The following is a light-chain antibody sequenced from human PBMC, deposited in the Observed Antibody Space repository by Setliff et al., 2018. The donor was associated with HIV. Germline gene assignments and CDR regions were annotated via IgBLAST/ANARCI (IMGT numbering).Light chain of an antibody. CDR2: RNN. CDR1: SSNIGSNY. V-gene: IGLV1-47*01. Sequence: QSVLTQPPSASGTPGQRVTISCSGSSSNIGSNYVYWYQQLPGTAPKLLIYRNNQRPSGVPDRFSGSKSGTSASLAISGLRSEDEADYYCQVWDSSSDHHVFGTGTKVTVL. CDR3: QVWDSSSDHHV. J-gene: IGLJ1*01.